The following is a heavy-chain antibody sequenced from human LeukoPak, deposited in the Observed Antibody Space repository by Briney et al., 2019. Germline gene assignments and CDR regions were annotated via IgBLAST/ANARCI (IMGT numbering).Heavy chain of an antibody. CDR2: IYHSGST. D-gene: IGHD6-13*01. CDR3: ARYSSSWYYFDY. V-gene: IGHV4-30-2*01. CDR1: GGSISSGGYS. J-gene: IGHJ4*02. Sequence: SQSLSLTCAVSGGSISSGGYSWSWIRQPPGKGLEWIGYIYHSGSTYYNPSLKSRVTISVDRSKNQFSLKLSSVTAADTAVYYCARYSSSWYYFDYWGQGTLVTVSS.